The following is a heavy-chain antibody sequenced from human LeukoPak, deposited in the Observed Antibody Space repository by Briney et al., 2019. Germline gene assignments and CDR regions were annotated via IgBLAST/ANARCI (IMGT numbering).Heavy chain of an antibody. V-gene: IGHV4-4*07. CDR3: ARVHSGAGFDY. CDR1: GGSISNYY. CDR2: IYTSGST. Sequence: PSETLSLTCTVSGGSISNYYWTWIRQPAGKGLEWIGRIYTSGSTKYNPSLKSRVTMSVDTSKNQFSLKLSSVTAADTAVYYCARVHSGAGFDYWGQGTLVTVSS. D-gene: IGHD3-10*01. J-gene: IGHJ4*02.